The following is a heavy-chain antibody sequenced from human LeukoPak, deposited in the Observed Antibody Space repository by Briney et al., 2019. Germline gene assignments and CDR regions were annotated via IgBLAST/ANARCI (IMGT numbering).Heavy chain of an antibody. CDR1: GFTFNSYE. V-gene: IGHV3-48*03. Sequence: PGGSLRLSCAASGFTFNSYEMSWVRQAPGRGLEWVSYISSSGNTIYYADSVKGRFTISRDNAKNSLYLQMNSLNSDDTGVYYCATALRGVGFWGQGTLVTVPS. CDR2: ISSSGNTI. D-gene: IGHD3-3*01. J-gene: IGHJ4*02. CDR3: ATALRGVGF.